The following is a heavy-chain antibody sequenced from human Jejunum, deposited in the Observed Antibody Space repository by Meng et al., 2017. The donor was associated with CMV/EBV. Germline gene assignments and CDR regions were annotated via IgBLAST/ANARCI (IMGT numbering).Heavy chain of an antibody. J-gene: IGHJ4*02. CDR2: ISSTSSSM. D-gene: IGHD3-22*01. CDR3: ARFGTMIVVEDVDYFDY. CDR1: TFSSYT. Sequence: TFSSYTMNWVNQAPGKGLEWVSSISSTSSSMYYADSVKGRFTISRDNAKNSLYLQMNSLRAEDTAVYYCARFGTMIVVEDVDYFDYWGQGTVVTVSS. V-gene: IGHV3-21*01.